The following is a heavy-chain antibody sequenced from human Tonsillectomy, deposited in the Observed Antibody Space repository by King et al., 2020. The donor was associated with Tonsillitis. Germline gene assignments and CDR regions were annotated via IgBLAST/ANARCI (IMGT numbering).Heavy chain of an antibody. CDR3: ARGSSYYYDTSPPLDY. J-gene: IGHJ4*02. CDR1: GFSLTSGYF. D-gene: IGHD3-22*01. V-gene: IGHV4-38-2*01. Sequence: VQLQESGPGLVKPSETLSLSCAVSGFSLTSGYFWNWIRQPPGKGLEWIGNVFHTGSTRYSSSLGSRITISVDTSRNHFSLKLASVTAADTAVYFCARGSSYYYDTSPPLDYWGRGTLAT. CDR2: VFHTGST.